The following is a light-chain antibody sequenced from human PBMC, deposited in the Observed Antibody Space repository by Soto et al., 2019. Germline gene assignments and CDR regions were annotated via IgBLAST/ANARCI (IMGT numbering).Light chain of an antibody. J-gene: IGLJ1*01. CDR3: TSYAGGNNI. V-gene: IGLV2-8*01. CDR2: EVN. Sequence: QSALTQPPSASGSPGQSVTISCTGTSSDVGAYNYVSWYQQHPGKVPKLMVYEVNKRPSGVPDRFSGSKSGNMASLTVSGLQAEDEADYYCTSYAGGNNIFGTGTKVTVL. CDR1: SSDVGAYNY.